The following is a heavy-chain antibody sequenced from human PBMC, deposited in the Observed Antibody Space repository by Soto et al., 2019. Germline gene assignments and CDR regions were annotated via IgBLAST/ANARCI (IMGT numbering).Heavy chain of an antibody. CDR3: ASDLSGRADV. V-gene: IGHV3-74*01. D-gene: IGHD3-10*01. CDR2: MNEDGGTT. CDR1: GFTFSSYW. Sequence: PGRSLRLSCAASGFTFSSYWMHWVRQAPGKGLVWVSRMNEDGGTTDYADSVKGRFTISRDNAKNTLYLQMNSLRVEDTAVYYCASDLSGRADVWGQGTTVTVSS. J-gene: IGHJ6*02.